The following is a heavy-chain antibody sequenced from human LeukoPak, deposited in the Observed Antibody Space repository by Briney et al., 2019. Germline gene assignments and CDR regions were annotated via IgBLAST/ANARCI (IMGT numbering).Heavy chain of an antibody. CDR1: GYTFTSSY. CDR2: IVSSGGCK. V-gene: IGHV1-46*01. CDR3: AKKHNRGGNDY. D-gene: IGHD1-14*01. Sequence: GASVKVFCKASGYTFTSSYMNWGGQAPGQRLEWMGIIVSSGGCKSQARKFLGRLAMTRGTSTSTVYMELGRLRCEDTAVYYCAKKHNRGGNDYWGQGTLVTVSS. J-gene: IGHJ4*02.